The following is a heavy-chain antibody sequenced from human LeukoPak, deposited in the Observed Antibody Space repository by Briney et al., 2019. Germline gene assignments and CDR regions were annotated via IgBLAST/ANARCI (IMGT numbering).Heavy chain of an antibody. CDR3: ARDTSIYYDSSGYFLDAFDI. Sequence: SETLSLTCTVSGGSISSSSYYWGWIRQPPGKGLEWIGSIYYSGSTYYNPSLKSRVTISVDTSKNQFSLKLSSVTAADTAVYYCARDTSIYYDSSGYFLDAFDIWGQGTMVTVSS. V-gene: IGHV4-39*07. CDR2: IYYSGST. J-gene: IGHJ3*02. CDR1: GGSISSSSYY. D-gene: IGHD3-22*01.